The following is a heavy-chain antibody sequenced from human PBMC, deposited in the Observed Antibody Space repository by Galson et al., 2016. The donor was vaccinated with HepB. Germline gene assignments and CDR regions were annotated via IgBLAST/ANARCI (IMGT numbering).Heavy chain of an antibody. V-gene: IGHV7-4-1*02. J-gene: IGHJ4*02. Sequence: SVKVSCKASGYTFTTYAVIWVRQAPGQGLEWMGWINTNTGNPTYAQDFTGRFVFSLDTSVSTAYLQISDLKAEDTAVYFCAREAGTVAGPGDYWGQGTLVTDSS. D-gene: IGHD6-19*01. CDR3: AREAGTVAGPGDY. CDR1: GYTFTTYA. CDR2: INTNTGNP.